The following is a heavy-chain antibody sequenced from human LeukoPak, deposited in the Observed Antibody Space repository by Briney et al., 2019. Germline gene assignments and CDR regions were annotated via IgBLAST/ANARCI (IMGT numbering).Heavy chain of an antibody. D-gene: IGHD2-8*02. Sequence: PGGSLRLSCAASGFTFSSYGMSWVRQAPGKGLEWVASMKGDASLIYYVDSVKGRFTISRDNARNSLYMQMNSLRVEDTAVYYCARLFGGVTTFDYWGQGALVTVSS. CDR2: MKGDASLI. J-gene: IGHJ4*02. V-gene: IGHV3-7*01. CDR1: GFTFSSYG. CDR3: ARLFGGVTTFDY.